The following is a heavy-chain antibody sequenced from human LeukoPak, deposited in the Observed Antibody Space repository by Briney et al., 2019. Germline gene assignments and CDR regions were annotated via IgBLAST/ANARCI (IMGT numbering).Heavy chain of an antibody. J-gene: IGHJ4*02. D-gene: IGHD4-17*01. Sequence: GRSLRLSCAASGFTFSSYGMHWVRQAPGKGLEWVGVISYDGSNKYYADSVKGRFTISRDNSKNTLYLQMNSLRAEDTAVYYCANGEAYYDYGDYADYWGQGTLVTVSS. V-gene: IGHV3-30*18. CDR1: GFTFSSYG. CDR2: ISYDGSNK. CDR3: ANGEAYYDYGDYADY.